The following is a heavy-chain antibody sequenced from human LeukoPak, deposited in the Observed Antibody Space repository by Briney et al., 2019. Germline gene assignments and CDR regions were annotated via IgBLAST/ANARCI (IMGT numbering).Heavy chain of an antibody. J-gene: IGHJ4*02. Sequence: GGSLRLSCAASGFTFSSYSMNWVRQAPGKGLEWVSSISSSSSYIYYADSVKGRFTISRDNAKDSLYLQMNSLRAEDTAVYYCARDPVAGGSSDYWGQGTLVTVSS. CDR1: GFTFSSYS. V-gene: IGHV3-21*01. D-gene: IGHD6-19*01. CDR2: ISSSSSYI. CDR3: ARDPVAGGSSDY.